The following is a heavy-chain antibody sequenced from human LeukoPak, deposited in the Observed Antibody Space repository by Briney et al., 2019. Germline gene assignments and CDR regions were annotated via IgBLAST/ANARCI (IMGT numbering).Heavy chain of an antibody. V-gene: IGHV3-30*04. J-gene: IGHJ4*02. CDR1: GFTFSSYA. CDR2: ISYDGSNK. CDR3: ARDLSGYSYGYGFDY. Sequence: GGSLRLSCAASGFTFSSYAMHWVRQAPGKGLEWVAVISYDGSNKYYADSVKGRFTISRDNSKNTLYLQMNSRRAEDTAVYYCARDLSGYSYGYGFDYWGQGTLVTVSS. D-gene: IGHD5-18*01.